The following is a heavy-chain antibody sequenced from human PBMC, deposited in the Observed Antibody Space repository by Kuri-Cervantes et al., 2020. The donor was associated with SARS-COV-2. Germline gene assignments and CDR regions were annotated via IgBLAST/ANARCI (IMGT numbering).Heavy chain of an antibody. J-gene: IGHJ4*02. Sequence: SETLSLTCAVYGGSFSGYYWSWIRQPPGKGLEWIGSIYYSGSTYYNPSLKSRVTISVDTSKNQFSLKLSSVTAADTAVYYCARDSIAAAGTEFDYWGQGTLVTVSS. D-gene: IGHD6-13*01. CDR2: IYYSGST. CDR1: GGSFSGYY. V-gene: IGHV4-34*01. CDR3: ARDSIAAAGTEFDY.